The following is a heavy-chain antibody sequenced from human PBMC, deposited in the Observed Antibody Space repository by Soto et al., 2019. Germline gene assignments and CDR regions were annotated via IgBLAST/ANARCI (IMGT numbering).Heavy chain of an antibody. CDR3: ARENKRGITGTTAAYYYYYYGMDV. CDR2: INHSGST. J-gene: IGHJ6*02. CDR1: GGSLSGYY. V-gene: IGHV4-34*01. Sequence: PSETLSLTCAVYGGSLSGYYWSWIRQPPGKGPEWIGEINHSGSTNYNPSLKGRVTISVDTSKNQFSLKLSSVTAADTAVYYCARENKRGITGTTAAYYYYYYGMDVWGQGTTVTVSS. D-gene: IGHD1-7*01.